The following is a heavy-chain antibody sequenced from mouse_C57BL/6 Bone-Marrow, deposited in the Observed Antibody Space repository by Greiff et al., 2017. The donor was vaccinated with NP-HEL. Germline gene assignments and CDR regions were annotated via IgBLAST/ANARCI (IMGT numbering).Heavy chain of an antibody. Sequence: QVQLQQSGAELVRPGASVTLSCKASGYTFTDYEMHWVKQTPVHGLEWIGAIDPETGGTAYNQTFQGKAILTADKSSSTAYMELRSLTSEDSAVYYCTRWTYYYGSSWFAYWGQGTLVTVSA. D-gene: IGHD1-1*01. CDR3: TRWTYYYGSSWFAY. CDR2: IDPETGGT. V-gene: IGHV1-15*01. CDR1: GYTFTDYE. J-gene: IGHJ3*01.